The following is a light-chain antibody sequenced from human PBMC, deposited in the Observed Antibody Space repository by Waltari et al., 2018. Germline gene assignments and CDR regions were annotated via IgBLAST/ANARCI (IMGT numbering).Light chain of an antibody. CDR1: SSDFGGYHY. CDR2: DVS. Sequence: QSALTQPASVSGSPGPSITISCTGTSSDFGGYHYVSWYQQHPGKAPKLMIYDVSKRPSGVSNRFSGSKSGNTASLTISGLQAEDEADYYCCSYAGSSTYVFGTGTKVTVL. CDR3: CSYAGSSTYV. V-gene: IGLV2-23*02. J-gene: IGLJ1*01.